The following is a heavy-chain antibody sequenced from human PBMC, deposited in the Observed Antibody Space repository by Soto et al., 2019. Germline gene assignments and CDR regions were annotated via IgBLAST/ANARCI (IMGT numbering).Heavy chain of an antibody. CDR2: ISTTSFTI. D-gene: IGHD2-15*01. CDR1: GFSFSTYN. Sequence: LRLSCAASGFSFSTYNMDWVRQAPGKGPEWIAYISTTSFTIYYADSVKGRFTISRDNDRNSLYLEMNSLRDEDTAVYYCARDRCYDGTCYSASDSWGQGTLVTVSS. CDR3: ARDRCYDGTCYSASDS. V-gene: IGHV3-48*02. J-gene: IGHJ5*01.